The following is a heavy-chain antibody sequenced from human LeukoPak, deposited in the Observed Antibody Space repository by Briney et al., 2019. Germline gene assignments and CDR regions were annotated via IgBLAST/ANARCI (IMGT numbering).Heavy chain of an antibody. CDR3: ARFGRDAAIDY. Sequence: GGSLRLSCAASGFTFSGYWMSWVRQAPGKGLEWVATIKQDASEKTYVDSVEGRFTSSRENAKSSLFLQMDSLRAEDTAVYYCARFGRDAAIDYWGQGTLVTVSS. D-gene: IGHD2-15*01. CDR2: IKQDASEK. CDR1: GFTFSGYW. J-gene: IGHJ4*02. V-gene: IGHV3-7*01.